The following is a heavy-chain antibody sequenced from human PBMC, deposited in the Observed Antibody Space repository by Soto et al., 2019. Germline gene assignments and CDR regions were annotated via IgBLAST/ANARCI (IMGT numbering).Heavy chain of an antibody. CDR3: ARGSTIVRGAPSWFDP. D-gene: IGHD3-10*01. V-gene: IGHV1-69*02. CDR2: IIPIAAIA. Sequence: QVQLVQSGAEVKKPGSSVKVSCKASGGTFSRYTINWVRQAPGQGLEWMGRIIPIAAIANDTQKFQGRVTITVDKSSTTAYMELSSLRSDDTAVCYCARGSTIVRGAPSWFDPWGQGTLVTVSS. CDR1: GGTFSRYT. J-gene: IGHJ5*02.